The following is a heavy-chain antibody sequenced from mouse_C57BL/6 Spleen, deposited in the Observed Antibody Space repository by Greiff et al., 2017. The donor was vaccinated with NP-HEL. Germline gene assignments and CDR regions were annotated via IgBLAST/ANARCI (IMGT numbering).Heavy chain of an antibody. J-gene: IGHJ2*01. CDR2: IYPSDSET. V-gene: IGHV1-52*01. D-gene: IGHD4-1*02. CDR3: ASTGTGYFDY. CDR1: GYTFTSYW. Sequence: QVQLQQPGAELVRPGSSVKLSCKASGYTFTSYWMHWVKQRPIHGLEWIGNIYPSDSETHYNQKFKDKATLTVDKSSSTAYMQLSSLTSEDSAVYYCASTGTGYFDYWGQGTTLTVSS.